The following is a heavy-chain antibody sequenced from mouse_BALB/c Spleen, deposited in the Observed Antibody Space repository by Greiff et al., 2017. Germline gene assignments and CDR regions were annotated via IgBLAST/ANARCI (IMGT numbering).Heavy chain of an antibody. D-gene: IGHD2-2*01. CDR1: GFSLTSYG. CDR3: ARADYGYDAFYYAMDY. V-gene: IGHV2-9*02. Sequence: VQGVESGPGLVAPLQSLSITCTVSGFSLTSYGVHWVRQPPGKGLEWLGVIWAGGSTNYNSALMSRLSISKDNSKSQVFLKMNSLQTDDTAMYYCARADYGYDAFYYAMDYWGQGTSVTVSS. CDR2: IWAGGST. J-gene: IGHJ4*01.